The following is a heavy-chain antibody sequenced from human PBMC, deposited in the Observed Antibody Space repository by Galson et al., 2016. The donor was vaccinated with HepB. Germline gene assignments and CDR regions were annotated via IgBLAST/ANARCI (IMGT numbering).Heavy chain of an antibody. D-gene: IGHD4-17*01. CDR3: AKDNYGDHAFAY. CDR1: GFTFSSYV. Sequence: SLRLSCAASGFTFSSYVLSWVRQPPGKGLEWVSAIRADGRNTYYADSVKGRFTISRDNSKNTVYLQMNSLRAEDTAVYFCAKDNYGDHAFAYWGQGTLATVSS. CDR2: IRADGRNT. V-gene: IGHV3-23*01. J-gene: IGHJ4*02.